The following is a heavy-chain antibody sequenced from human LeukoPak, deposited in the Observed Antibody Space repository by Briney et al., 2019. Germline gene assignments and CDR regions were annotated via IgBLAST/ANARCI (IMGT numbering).Heavy chain of an antibody. CDR2: IWYDGSNK. D-gene: IGHD3-10*01. J-gene: IGHJ4*02. V-gene: IGHV3-33*01. CDR1: GFTFSSYG. Sequence: PGGSLRLSCAASGFTFSSYGMHWVRQAPGKRLEWVAVIWYDGSNKYYADSVKGRFTISRDNSKNTLYLQMNSLRAEDTAVYYCARGGRGVDFDYWGQGTLVTVSS. CDR3: ARGGRGVDFDY.